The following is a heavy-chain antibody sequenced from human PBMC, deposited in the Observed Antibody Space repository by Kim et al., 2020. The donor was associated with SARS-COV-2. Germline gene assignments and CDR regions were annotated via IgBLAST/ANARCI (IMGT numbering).Heavy chain of an antibody. J-gene: IGHJ5*02. CDR3: ARDVSSYDILTGYGLHWFDP. V-gene: IGHV3-30*01. D-gene: IGHD3-9*01. Sequence: RLTTSRDNSKNTLYLQMNSLRAEDTAVYYCARDVSSYDILTGYGLHWFDPWGQGTLVTVSS.